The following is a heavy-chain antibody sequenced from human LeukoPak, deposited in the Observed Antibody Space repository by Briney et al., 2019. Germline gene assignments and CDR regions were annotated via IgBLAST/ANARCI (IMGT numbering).Heavy chain of an antibody. CDR2: INSDGSST. CDR1: GFTLSSYW. J-gene: IGHJ5*02. V-gene: IGHV3-74*01. CDR3: ARGYSSSWYWFDP. D-gene: IGHD6-13*01. Sequence: GGSLRLSCAASGFTLSSYWMHWVRQAPGKGLVWVSRINSDGSSTSYADSVKGRFTISRDNAKNTLYLQMNSLRAEDTAVYYCARGYSSSWYWFDPWGQGTLVTVSS.